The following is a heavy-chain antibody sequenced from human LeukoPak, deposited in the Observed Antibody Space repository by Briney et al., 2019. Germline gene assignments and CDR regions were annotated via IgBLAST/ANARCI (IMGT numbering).Heavy chain of an antibody. CDR2: INHSGST. D-gene: IGHD3-10*01. Sequence: SETLSLTCAVYGGSFSGYYWSWIRQPPGKGLEWIREINHSGSTNYNPSLKSRVTISVDTSKNQFSLKLSSVTAADTAVYYCAREITMVRGVTDYWGQGTLVTVSS. J-gene: IGHJ4*02. CDR3: AREITMVRGVTDY. V-gene: IGHV4-34*01. CDR1: GGSFSGYY.